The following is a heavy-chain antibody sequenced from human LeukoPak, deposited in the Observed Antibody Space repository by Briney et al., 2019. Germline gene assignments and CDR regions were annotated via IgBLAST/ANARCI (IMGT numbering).Heavy chain of an antibody. CDR3: AKKSAGSYYNGPDY. CDR2: ISYDGSNK. CDR1: GFTFSSYG. J-gene: IGHJ4*02. V-gene: IGHV3-30*18. Sequence: PGGSLRLSCAASGFTFSSYGMHWVRQAPGKGLEWVAVISYDGSNKNCADSVKGRFTISRDNSKNTLYLQMNSLRAEDTAVYYCAKKSAGSYYNGPDYWGQGTLVTVSS. D-gene: IGHD3-10*01.